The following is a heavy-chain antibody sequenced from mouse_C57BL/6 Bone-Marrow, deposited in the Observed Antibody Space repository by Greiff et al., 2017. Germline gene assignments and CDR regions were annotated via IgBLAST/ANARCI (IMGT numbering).Heavy chain of an antibody. CDR3: VGVYAMDY. CDR1: GFSFNTYA. Sequence: ELQLVASGGGLVQPKGSLKLSCAASGFSFNTYAMNWVRQAPGKGLEWVARIRSKSNNYATYYADSLKDRFTISRDDSESMLYLQMNNLKTEDTAMYYCVGVYAMDYWGQGTSVTVSS. J-gene: IGHJ4*01. V-gene: IGHV10-1*01. CDR2: IRSKSNNYAT.